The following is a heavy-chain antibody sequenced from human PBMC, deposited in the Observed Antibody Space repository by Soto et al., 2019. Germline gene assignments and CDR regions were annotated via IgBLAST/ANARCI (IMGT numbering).Heavy chain of an antibody. CDR1: SGSISRYY. CDR3: AGVGGVDGYNYFNY. V-gene: IGHV4-59*01. D-gene: IGHD2-8*02. Sequence: SETLSLTCTVSSGSISRYYWNWIRQPPGKGLEWIGYIYYSGRTKYNPSLKSRVSISVDTSKNQFSLKLSSVTAADTALYFCAGVGGVDGYNYFNYWGQGTQVTVSS. CDR2: IYYSGRT. J-gene: IGHJ4*02.